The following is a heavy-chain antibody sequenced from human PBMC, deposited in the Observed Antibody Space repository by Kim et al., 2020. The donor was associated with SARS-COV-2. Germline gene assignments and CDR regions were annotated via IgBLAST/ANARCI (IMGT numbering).Heavy chain of an antibody. Sequence: SVKVSCKASGGTFSSYAISWVRQAPGQGLEWMGGIIPFFGTANYAQKFQGRVTITADESTSTAYMELSSLRSEDTAVYYCARGAMVRGVTLFDYWGQGTLVTVSS. CDR1: GGTFSSYA. CDR3: ARGAMVRGVTLFDY. J-gene: IGHJ4*02. V-gene: IGHV1-69*13. D-gene: IGHD3-10*01. CDR2: IIPFFGTA.